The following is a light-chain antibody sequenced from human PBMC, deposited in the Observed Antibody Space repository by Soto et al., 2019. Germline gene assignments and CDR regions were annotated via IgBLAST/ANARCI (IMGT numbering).Light chain of an antibody. CDR1: SSDVGGYNY. J-gene: IGLJ2*01. V-gene: IGLV2-11*01. CDR3: CSYAGSYTGVV. Sequence: QSALTQPRSVSGSPGQSVTISCTGTSSDVGGYNYVSWYQHHPGKAPKVMIYDVNKRPSGVPDRFSGSKSGNTASLTISGLQAEDEADYYCCSYAGSYTGVVLGGGTKLTVL. CDR2: DVN.